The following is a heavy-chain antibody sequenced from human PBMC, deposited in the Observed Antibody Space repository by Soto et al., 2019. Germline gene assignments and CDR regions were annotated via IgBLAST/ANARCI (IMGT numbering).Heavy chain of an antibody. V-gene: IGHV5-51*01. Sequence: PGESLKISCKGSGYSFTSYWIGWVRQMPGKGLEWMGIIYPGDSDTRYSPSFQGQVTISADKSISTAYLQWSSLKASDTAMYYCARLVEGVTAEGYFDYWGQGTLVTVSS. J-gene: IGHJ4*02. D-gene: IGHD2-21*02. CDR1: GYSFTSYW. CDR2: IYPGDSDT. CDR3: ARLVEGVTAEGYFDY.